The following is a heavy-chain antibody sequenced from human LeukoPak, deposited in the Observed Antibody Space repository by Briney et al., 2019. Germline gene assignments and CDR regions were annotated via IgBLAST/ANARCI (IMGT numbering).Heavy chain of an antibody. V-gene: IGHV1-69*13. CDR3: ASVRGGEYYYGMDV. Sequence: SVKVSCKASGGTFSSYAISWVRQAPGQGLEWMGGIIPIFGTANYAQKFQGRVTITADESTSTAYMELSSLRSEDTAMYYCASVRGGEYYYGMDVWGQGTTVTVSS. J-gene: IGHJ6*02. CDR1: GGTFSSYA. D-gene: IGHD3-10*01. CDR2: IIPIFGTA.